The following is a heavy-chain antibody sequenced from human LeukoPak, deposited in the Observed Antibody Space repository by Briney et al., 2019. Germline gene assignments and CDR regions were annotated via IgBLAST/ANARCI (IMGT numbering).Heavy chain of an antibody. CDR1: GASISSTGYY. CDR2: LFNSGVT. V-gene: IGHV4-39*01. CDR3: ARHRVASAYSSSDY. Sequence: SETLSLTCTVSGASISSTGYYWGWIRQSPGKRLEWIGSLFNSGVTYYSPSLKSRVSTSVDTSNNHFSLRLTSLTAADTAIYYCARHRVASAYSSSDYWGQGTLVTVSS. J-gene: IGHJ4*02. D-gene: IGHD2-15*01.